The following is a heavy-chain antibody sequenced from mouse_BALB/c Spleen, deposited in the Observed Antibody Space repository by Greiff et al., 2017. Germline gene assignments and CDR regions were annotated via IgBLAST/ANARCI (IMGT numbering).Heavy chain of an antibody. CDR2: IDPENGDT. V-gene: IGHV14-4*02. J-gene: IGHJ2*01. Sequence: EVQLQQSGAELVRSGASVKLSCTASGFNIKDYYMHWVKQRPEQGLEWIGWIDPENGDTEYAPKFQGKATMTADTSSNTAYLQLSSLTSEDTAVYFCARSGTDFDYWGQGTTLTVSS. D-gene: IGHD3-3*01. CDR3: ARSGTDFDY. CDR1: GFNIKDYY.